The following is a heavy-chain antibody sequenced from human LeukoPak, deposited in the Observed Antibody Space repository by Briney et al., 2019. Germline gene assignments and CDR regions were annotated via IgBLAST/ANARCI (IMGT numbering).Heavy chain of an antibody. J-gene: IGHJ6*02. CDR3: ARVGRNYYGMDV. V-gene: IGHV4-59*01. CDR2: IYYSGST. D-gene: IGHD2-15*01. Sequence: PSETLPLTCTVSGGSISSYYWSWIRQPPGKGLEWIGYIYYSGSTNYNPSLKSRVTISVDTSKNQFSLKLSSVTAADTAVYYCARVGRNYYGMDVWGQGTTVTVSS. CDR1: GGSISSYY.